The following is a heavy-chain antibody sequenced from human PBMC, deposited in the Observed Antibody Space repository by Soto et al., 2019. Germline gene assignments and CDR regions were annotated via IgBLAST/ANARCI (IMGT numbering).Heavy chain of an antibody. Sequence: QLQLQESGSGLVKPSQTLSLTCAVSGGSISSGGYSWSWIRQPPGKGLEWIGYIYHSGSTYYNPSLKRRFTISVDRSKNQFSLKLSSVTAADTAVYYCARDLYDSSGYYYGWFDPWGQGTLVTVSS. J-gene: IGHJ5*02. CDR2: IYHSGST. CDR3: ARDLYDSSGYYYGWFDP. V-gene: IGHV4-30-2*01. CDR1: GGSISSGGYS. D-gene: IGHD3-22*01.